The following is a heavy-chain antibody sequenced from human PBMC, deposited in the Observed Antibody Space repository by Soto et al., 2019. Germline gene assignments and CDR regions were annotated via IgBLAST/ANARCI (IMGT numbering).Heavy chain of an antibody. Sequence: PGGSLRLPCAASGFTLASASMSWVRQAPGKGLEWVSSVTPSGDATYSADSVKGRFTISRDNSKNTLYLQMNSLRVEDTAVYYCAKLTTSWGQGTLVTVSS. CDR1: GFTLASAS. CDR3: AKLTTS. CDR2: VTPSGDAT. V-gene: IGHV3-23*01. J-gene: IGHJ5*02.